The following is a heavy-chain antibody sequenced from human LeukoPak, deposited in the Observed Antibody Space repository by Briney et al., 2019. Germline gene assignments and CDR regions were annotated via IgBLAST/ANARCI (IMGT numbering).Heavy chain of an antibody. CDR1: GXTVSSNY. J-gene: IGHJ4*02. CDR2: VASDGST. V-gene: IGHV3-53*01. CDR3: AKATVGGYED. Sequence: PGGSLRLSCAASGXTVSSNYMSWVRQAPGKGLEWVSVVASDGSTKYADSVKGRFAISRDNSKNTLYLQMNSLRAEDTGVYYCAKATVGGYEDWGQGTLVTVSS. D-gene: IGHD5-12*01.